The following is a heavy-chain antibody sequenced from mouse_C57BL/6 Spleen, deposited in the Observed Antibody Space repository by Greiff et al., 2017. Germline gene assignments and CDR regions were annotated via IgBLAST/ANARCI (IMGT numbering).Heavy chain of an antibody. CDR1: GYTFTDYN. CDR3: ATHYGSTYYYAMDY. Sequence: EVQLQQSGPELVKPGASVKMSCKASGYTFTDYNMHWVKQSHGKSLEWIGYINPNNGGTSYNQKFKGKATLTVNKSSSTAYMELRSLTSEDSAVXYCATHYGSTYYYAMDYWGQGTSVTVSS. CDR2: INPNNGGT. J-gene: IGHJ4*01. D-gene: IGHD1-1*01. V-gene: IGHV1-22*01.